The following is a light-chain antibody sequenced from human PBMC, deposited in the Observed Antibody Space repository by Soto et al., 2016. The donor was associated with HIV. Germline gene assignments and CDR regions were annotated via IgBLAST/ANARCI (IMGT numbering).Light chain of an antibody. CDR3: QVWDRSRDHPNWV. J-gene: IGLJ3*02. V-gene: IGLV3-21*03. CDR2: DDS. Sequence: SCVLTQPPSVSVAPGKTATITCGGNNIGSKSVHWYQQKPGQAPVLVVYDDSDRRSGIPERFSGSNSGNTATLTISRVEAGDEADYFCQVWDRSRDHPNWVFGGGTKLTIL. CDR1: NIGSKS.